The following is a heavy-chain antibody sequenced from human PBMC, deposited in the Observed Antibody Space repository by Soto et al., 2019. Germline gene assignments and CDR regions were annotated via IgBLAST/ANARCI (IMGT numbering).Heavy chain of an antibody. Sequence: GGSLRLSCAASGFTFSSYAMSWVRQAPGKGLEWVSAISGSGGSTYDADAVKGRFTISRGNSKNTLYLQMNSLRAEDTAVYYCARDQYMYGSGSYHAYWGQGNLGTVSS. CDR1: GFTFSSYA. CDR3: ARDQYMYGSGSYHAY. D-gene: IGHD3-22*01. J-gene: IGHJ4*02. V-gene: IGHV3-23*01. CDR2: ISGSGGST.